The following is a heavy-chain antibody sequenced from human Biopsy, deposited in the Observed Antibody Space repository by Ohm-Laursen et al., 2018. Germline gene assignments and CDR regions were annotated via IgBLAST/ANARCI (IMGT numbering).Heavy chain of an antibody. CDR2: INPNIGNA. V-gene: IGHV1-2*02. Sequence: GASVTVSCKPSGYTFAGYYLHWVRQAPGHGLEWMGLINPNIGNANYAQSFQGRLTVTRDTSISTAYMELTSLTFDDTAIYYCARVPAYPAIDGYYGLDLWGQGTTVIVSS. D-gene: IGHD3-9*01. CDR1: GYTFAGYY. J-gene: IGHJ6*02. CDR3: ARVPAYPAIDGYYGLDL.